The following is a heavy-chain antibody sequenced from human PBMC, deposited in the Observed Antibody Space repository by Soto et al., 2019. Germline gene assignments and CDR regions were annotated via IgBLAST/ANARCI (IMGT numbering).Heavy chain of an antibody. D-gene: IGHD2-15*01. V-gene: IGHV1-8*01. CDR2: MNPNSGNT. CDR1: GYTFTSYD. Sequence: ASVKVSCKASGYTFTSYDINWVRQATGQGLEWMGWMNPNSGNTGHAQKFQGRVTMTRNTSISTAYMELSSLRSEDTAVYYCARGPVVVAATLYYFDYWGQGTLVTVSS. CDR3: ARGPVVVAATLYYFDY. J-gene: IGHJ4*02.